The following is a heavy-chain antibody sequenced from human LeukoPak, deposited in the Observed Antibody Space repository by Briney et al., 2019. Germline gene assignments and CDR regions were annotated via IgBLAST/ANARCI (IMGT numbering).Heavy chain of an antibody. CDR2: IKSKTDGGTT. D-gene: IGHD3-22*01. CDR3: STTYYYDSSEGY. CDR1: GFTFSSYS. Sequence: GSLRPSCAASGFTFSSYSMNWVRQAPGKGLEWVGRIKSKTDGGTTDYAAPVKGRFTISRDDSKNTLYLQMNSLKTEDTAVYYCSTTYYYDSSEGYWGQGTLVTVSS. V-gene: IGHV3-15*07. J-gene: IGHJ4*02.